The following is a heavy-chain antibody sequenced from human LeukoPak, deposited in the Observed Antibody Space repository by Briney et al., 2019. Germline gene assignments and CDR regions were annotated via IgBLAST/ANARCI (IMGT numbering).Heavy chain of an antibody. D-gene: IGHD2-15*01. CDR3: ASKIGYCSGGSCEVY. J-gene: IGHJ4*02. V-gene: IGHV3-21*01. Sequence: GGSLRLSCAASGFTFSSYSMNWVRQAPGKGLEWVSSTSSSSYIYYADSVKGRFTISRDNAKNSLYLQMNSLRAEDTAVYYCASKIGYCSGGSCEVYWGQGTLVTVSS. CDR1: GFTFSSYS. CDR2: TSSSSYI.